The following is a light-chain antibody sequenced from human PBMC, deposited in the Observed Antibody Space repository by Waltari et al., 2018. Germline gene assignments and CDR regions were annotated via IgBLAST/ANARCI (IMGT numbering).Light chain of an antibody. CDR1: SNNVGNLG. CDR3: SVWHSSLSGWV. Sequence: QAGLTQPPSVSKGLGQTATLTCIGNSNNVGNLGAAWLQQQQRHPPTLLSYRNNNRPSGISERFSASRSGNTASLTITGRQAEDDADYYCSVWHSSLSGWVFGGGTKLTVL. CDR2: RNN. J-gene: IGLJ3*02. V-gene: IGLV10-54*04.